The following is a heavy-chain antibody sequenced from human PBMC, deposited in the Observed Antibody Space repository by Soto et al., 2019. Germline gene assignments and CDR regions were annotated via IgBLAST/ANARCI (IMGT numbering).Heavy chain of an antibody. Sequence: ASVKVSCKASGYTFTSYDINWVRQATGQGLEWMGWMNPNSGNTGYAQKFQGRVTMTRNTSISTAYMELSSLRSEDTAVYYCARGRRRGPLVINQRYYYYGMDVWGQGTTVTVSS. V-gene: IGHV1-8*01. D-gene: IGHD3-9*01. CDR3: ARGRRRGPLVINQRYYYYGMDV. J-gene: IGHJ6*02. CDR2: MNPNSGNT. CDR1: GYTFTSYD.